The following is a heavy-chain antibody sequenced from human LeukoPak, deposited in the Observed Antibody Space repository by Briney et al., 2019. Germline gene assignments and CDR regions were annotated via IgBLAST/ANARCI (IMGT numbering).Heavy chain of an antibody. CDR2: ISWNSGSI. CDR1: GFTFDDYA. Sequence: PGRSLRLSCAASGFTFDDYAMHGVRQAPGKGLEGVSGISWNSGSIGYAYSVKGRFTISSDNAKNSLYLQMNSLRAEDTALYYCANAPPYYYDSSGYYYLDYWGQGTLVTVSS. CDR3: ANAPPYYYDSSGYYYLDY. V-gene: IGHV3-9*01. J-gene: IGHJ4*02. D-gene: IGHD3-22*01.